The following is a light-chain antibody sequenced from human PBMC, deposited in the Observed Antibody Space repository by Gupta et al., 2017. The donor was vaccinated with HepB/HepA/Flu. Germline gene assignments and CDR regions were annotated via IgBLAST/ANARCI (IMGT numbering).Light chain of an antibody. CDR3: QQSFSRPFT. V-gene: IGKV1-39*01. CDR2: TAS. J-gene: IGKJ3*01. CDR1: QNINIY. Sequence: DIQLTQSPYSLSASVGDTVTITCRASQNINIYLNWYQQKPGKAPDLLLYTASTWQTGVSSRFTGSGSGTEFTLSISSLQPEDFATYYCQQSFSRPFTFGPGTKVDIK.